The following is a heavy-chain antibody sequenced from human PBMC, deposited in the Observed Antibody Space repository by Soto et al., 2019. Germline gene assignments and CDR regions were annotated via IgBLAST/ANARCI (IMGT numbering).Heavy chain of an antibody. CDR1: GFTFGDSY. D-gene: IGHD1-1*01. CDR2: ISPGSRYP. V-gene: IGHV3-11*05. CDR3: VRDKRTISGIFPGY. Sequence: PGGSLRLSCAGSGFTFGDSYMSWIRQAPGKGLEWLSYISPGSRYPAYADSVKGRFTISRDRSKNTVHLQMNNVRAEDTAVYYCVRDKRTISGIFPGYWGQGTQVTVSS. J-gene: IGHJ4*02.